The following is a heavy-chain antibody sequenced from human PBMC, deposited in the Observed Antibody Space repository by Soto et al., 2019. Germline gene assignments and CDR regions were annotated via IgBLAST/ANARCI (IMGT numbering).Heavy chain of an antibody. CDR2: IGGSGGYK. CDR1: GFFFSSYA. D-gene: IGHD6-13*01. CDR3: AKDAAMVSSTFIYVDY. V-gene: IGHV3-23*01. J-gene: IGHJ4*02. Sequence: EVQLLETGGGVVQPGGSLRLSCAASGFFFSSYAMSWVRQAPGKGLEWVAGIGGSGGYKSYADSVKGQFTISRDNSKNTLYLQMERLGAESTAVYYCAKDAAMVSSTFIYVDYWCQGTLFSDSS.